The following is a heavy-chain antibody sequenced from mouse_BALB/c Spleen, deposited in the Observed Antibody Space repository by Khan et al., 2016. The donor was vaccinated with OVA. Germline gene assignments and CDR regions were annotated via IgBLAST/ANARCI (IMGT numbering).Heavy chain of an antibody. J-gene: IGHJ2*01. CDR1: GYTFTSSW. Sequence: QVQLQQSGAELAKPGASVKMSCTASGYTFTSSWMHWIKQRPGQGLEWIGYINPNSGYTDYNQKFKDKATLTAENSSSTAYMQLSSLTSDDSAVYYSARDRIDYWGQGTALTVSS. CDR2: INPNSGYT. CDR3: ARDRIDY. V-gene: IGHV1-7*01.